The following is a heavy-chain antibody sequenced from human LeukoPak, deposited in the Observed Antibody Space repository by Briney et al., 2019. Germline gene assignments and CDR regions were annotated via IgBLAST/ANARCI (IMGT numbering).Heavy chain of an antibody. CDR3: ARDFFKLGTPQYLDY. CDR1: GFTFSNYG. Sequence: GGSLRLSCAASGFTFSNYGMHWVRQAPGKGLEWVAVIWYEGSNKYYADSVKGRFTISRDNSKNTLYLQMNSLRAEDTAVYYCARDFFKLGTPQYLDYWGQGTLVTVSS. D-gene: IGHD7-27*01. J-gene: IGHJ4*02. CDR2: IWYEGSNK. V-gene: IGHV3-33*01.